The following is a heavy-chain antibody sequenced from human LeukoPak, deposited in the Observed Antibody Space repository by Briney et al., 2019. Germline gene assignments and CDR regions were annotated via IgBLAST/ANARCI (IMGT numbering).Heavy chain of an antibody. CDR1: GFTFSSYW. Sequence: GRSLRLSCAASGFTFSSYWMSWVRQAPGKGLEWVANIQRDGSEKYYVDSVKGRFTISRDNAENSLYLQMNSLGGEDTAIYYCARGRGVDFWGQGTLVTVSS. J-gene: IGHJ4*02. CDR3: ARGRGVDF. D-gene: IGHD1-26*01. V-gene: IGHV3-7*04. CDR2: IQRDGSEK.